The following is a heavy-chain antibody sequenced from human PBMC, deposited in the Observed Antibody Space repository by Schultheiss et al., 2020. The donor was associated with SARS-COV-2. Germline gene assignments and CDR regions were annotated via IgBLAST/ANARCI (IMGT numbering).Heavy chain of an antibody. D-gene: IGHD6-13*01. Sequence: GGSLRLSCAASGFTFDDFAMHWVRQAPGKGLEWVSGVSGSGGSTYYAASVKGRFTISRDNSKNTLYLQMNSLRAEDTAVYYCAKDRWAAAQTYDYWGQGTLVTVAS. V-gene: IGHV3-23*01. CDR3: AKDRWAAAQTYDY. J-gene: IGHJ4*02. CDR2: VSGSGGST. CDR1: GFTFDDFA.